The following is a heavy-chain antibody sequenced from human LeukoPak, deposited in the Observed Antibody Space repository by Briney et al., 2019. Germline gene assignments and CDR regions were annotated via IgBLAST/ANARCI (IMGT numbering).Heavy chain of an antibody. CDR2: IYYSGST. V-gene: IGHV4-59*01. D-gene: IGHD6-13*01. CDR1: GGSFSGYY. J-gene: IGHJ4*02. Sequence: PSETLSLTCAVYGGSFSGYYWSWIRQPPGKGLEWIGYIYYSGSTNYNPSLKSRVTISVDTSKNQFSLKLSSVTAADTAVYYCASGAKFSSSWYSFDYWGQGTLVTVSS. CDR3: ASGAKFSSSWYSFDY.